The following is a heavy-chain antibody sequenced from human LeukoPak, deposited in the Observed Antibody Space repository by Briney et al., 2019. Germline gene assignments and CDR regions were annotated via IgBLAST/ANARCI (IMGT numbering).Heavy chain of an antibody. CDR3: ATATYSSGWYLTF. Sequence: ASVKVSCKVSGYTLTELSMHWVRRAPGKGLEWMGGFDPEDGETIYAQKFQGRVTMTEDTSTDTAYMELSSLRSEDTAVYYCATATYSSGWYLTFWGQGTLVTVSS. J-gene: IGHJ4*02. CDR2: FDPEDGET. CDR1: GYTLTELS. D-gene: IGHD6-19*01. V-gene: IGHV1-24*01.